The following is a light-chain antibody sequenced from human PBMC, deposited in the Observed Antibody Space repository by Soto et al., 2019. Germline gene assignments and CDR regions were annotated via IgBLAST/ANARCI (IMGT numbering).Light chain of an antibody. J-gene: IGKJ5*01. Sequence: EIVMTQSPATLSVSPGERATLSCRAIQSVNSNYLAWYQQKPGQAPRLLIYGISKRATDIPVRFRGSGSGTEFTLTISSLQSEDFAVYYCQQYNNWPPSIIFGQGTRLEIK. CDR3: QQYNNWPPSII. V-gene: IGKV3D-15*01. CDR1: QSVNSN. CDR2: GIS.